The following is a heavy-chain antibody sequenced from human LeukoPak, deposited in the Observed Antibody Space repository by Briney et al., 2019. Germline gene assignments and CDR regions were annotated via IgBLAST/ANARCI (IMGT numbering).Heavy chain of an antibody. CDR1: GFTFSSYS. V-gene: IGHV3-7*01. D-gene: IGHD4-17*01. J-gene: IGHJ4*02. CDR3: ARVDGPYGFDY. Sequence: GGSLRLSCAASGFTFSSYSMSWVRQAPGKGLEWVANIKQDGSEKYYVDSVKGRFTISRDNAKNSLYLQMNSLRAEDTAVYYCARVDGPYGFDYWGQGTLVTVSS. CDR2: IKQDGSEK.